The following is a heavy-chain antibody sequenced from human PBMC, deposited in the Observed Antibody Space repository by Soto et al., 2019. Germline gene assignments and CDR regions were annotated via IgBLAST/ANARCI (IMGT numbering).Heavy chain of an antibody. CDR3: ARRRFLEWFYYYYGMDV. CDR1: GGSFSGYY. J-gene: IGHJ6*02. CDR2: INHSGST. Sequence: SETLSLTCAVYGGSFSGYYWIWIRQPPGKGLEWIGEINHSGSTNYNPSLKSRVTISVDTSKNQFSLKLSSVTAADTAVHYCARRRFLEWFYYYYGMDVWGQGTTVTVSS. D-gene: IGHD3-3*01. V-gene: IGHV4-34*01.